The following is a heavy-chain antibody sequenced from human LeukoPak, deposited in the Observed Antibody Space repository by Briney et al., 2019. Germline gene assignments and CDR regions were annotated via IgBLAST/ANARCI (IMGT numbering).Heavy chain of an antibody. CDR1: GGSFSGYY. J-gene: IGHJ3*02. D-gene: IGHD3-3*01. CDR2: INHSGST. Sequence: SETLSLTCAVYGGSFSGYYWSWIRQPPGKGLEWIGEINHSGSTNYNPSLKSRVTISVDTSKNQFSLKLSSVTDAETAVYYCARRHKYDFWSGYYQTANDAFDIWGQGTMVTVSS. V-gene: IGHV4-34*01. CDR3: ARRHKYDFWSGYYQTANDAFDI.